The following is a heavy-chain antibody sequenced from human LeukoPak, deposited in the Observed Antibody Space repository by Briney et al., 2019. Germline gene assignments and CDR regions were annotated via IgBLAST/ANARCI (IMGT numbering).Heavy chain of an antibody. CDR2: INHSGST. D-gene: IGHD5-18*01. Sequence: SETLSLTCTVSGGSISSSSYYWSWIRQPPGKGLEWIGEINHSGSTNYNPSLKSRVTISVDTSKNQFSLKLSSVTAADTAVYYCARGGPWIQLWSQLGAFDIWGQGTMVTVSS. V-gene: IGHV4-39*07. CDR3: ARGGPWIQLWSQLGAFDI. CDR1: GGSISSSSYY. J-gene: IGHJ3*02.